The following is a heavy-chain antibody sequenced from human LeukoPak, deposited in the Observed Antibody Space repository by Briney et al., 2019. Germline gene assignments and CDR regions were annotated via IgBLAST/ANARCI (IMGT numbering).Heavy chain of an antibody. J-gene: IGHJ6*03. CDR3: AKDVGGTNFHYMDV. CDR2: IKQDGSEK. Sequence: GGSLRLSCAASGFTFSSYWMGWVRQAPGKGLEWVANIKQDGSEKYYVDSVKGRFTISRDNAKNSLYLQMNSLRAEDTAVYYCAKDVGGTNFHYMDVWGKGTTVIVSS. CDR1: GFTFSSYW. D-gene: IGHD1-26*01. V-gene: IGHV3-7*03.